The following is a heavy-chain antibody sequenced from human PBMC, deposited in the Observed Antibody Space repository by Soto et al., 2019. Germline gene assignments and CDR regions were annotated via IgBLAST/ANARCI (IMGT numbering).Heavy chain of an antibody. CDR2: IIPIFGTA. D-gene: IGHD1-26*01. J-gene: IGHJ6*02. V-gene: IGHV1-69*13. Sequence: ASVKVSFKASGGTFSSYAISWVRQAPGQGLEWMGGIIPIFGTANYAQKFQGRVTITADESTSTACMELSSLRSEDTAVYYCARMSGSDYYYYGMDVWGQGTTVTVSS. CDR3: ARMSGSDYYYYGMDV. CDR1: GGTFSSYA.